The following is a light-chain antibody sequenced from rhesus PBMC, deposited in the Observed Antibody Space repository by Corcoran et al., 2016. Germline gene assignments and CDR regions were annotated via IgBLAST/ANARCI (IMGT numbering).Light chain of an antibody. CDR1: QGISNW. CDR3: QQHDNSPLT. CDR2: RAS. J-gene: IGKJ3*01. V-gene: IGKV1-69*01. Sequence: DIQMTQSPSSLSASVGDRVTITCRASQGISNWLAWYQQKPGKAPKLLIYRASNLETGVPSRFSGSGSGTDFTLPLSSLQPEDIATYYCQQHDNSPLTFGPGTKLDIK.